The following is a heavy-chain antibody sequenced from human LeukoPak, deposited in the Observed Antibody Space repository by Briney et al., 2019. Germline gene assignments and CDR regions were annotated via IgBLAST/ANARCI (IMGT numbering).Heavy chain of an antibody. CDR1: GFTVSSNY. V-gene: IGHV3-66*01. Sequence: GGSLRLSCAASGFTVSSNYMSWVRQASGKGLEWVSVIYSGGSTYYADSVKGRFTISRDNSKNTLYLQMNSLRAEDTAVYYCARGGYSGYDPVGDAFDIWGQGTMVTVSS. D-gene: IGHD5-12*01. J-gene: IGHJ3*02. CDR2: IYSGGST. CDR3: ARGGYSGYDPVGDAFDI.